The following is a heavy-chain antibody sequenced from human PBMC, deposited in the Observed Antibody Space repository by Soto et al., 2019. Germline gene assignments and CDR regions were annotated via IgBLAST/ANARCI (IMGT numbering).Heavy chain of an antibody. CDR3: AKDTPMYLLLGYEFVVPAAINMDV. Sequence: PGGSLRLSCAASGFTFSSHAMSWVRQAPGKGLEWVSAISGSGGSTYYADSVKGRFTISRDNSKNTLYLQMNSLRAEDTAVYYCAKDTPMYLLLGYEFVVPAAINMDVWGKGTTVTVSS. V-gene: IGHV3-23*01. J-gene: IGHJ6*03. CDR1: GFTFSSHA. CDR2: ISGSGGST. D-gene: IGHD2-2*01.